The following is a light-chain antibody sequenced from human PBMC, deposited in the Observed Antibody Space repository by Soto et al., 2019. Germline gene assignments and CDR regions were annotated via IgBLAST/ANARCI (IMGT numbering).Light chain of an antibody. CDR3: QQYGTSPLT. Sequence: EIVLTQSPGTLSLSPGERATLSCRASQSVSSSYLAWYQQKTGQAPRLLIYGASNRATGIPDRFSGSGSGTVFTLTISRLEPEDFAVYYCQQYGTSPLTFGQGTKVDIK. CDR1: QSVSSSY. J-gene: IGKJ1*01. CDR2: GAS. V-gene: IGKV3-20*01.